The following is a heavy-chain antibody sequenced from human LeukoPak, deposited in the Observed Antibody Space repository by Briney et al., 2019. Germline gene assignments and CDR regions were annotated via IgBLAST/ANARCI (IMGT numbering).Heavy chain of an antibody. CDR3: AREDSAADFDF. D-gene: IGHD1-26*01. J-gene: IGHJ4*02. CDR1: GGSLSGYY. V-gene: IGHV4-34*01. Sequence: PSETLSLTCAVYGGSLSGYYWTWIRQPPGKGLEWIGEINHSGNTNYNPSLKSRVTISVDTSKNQFSLKLTSVTDADTAVYYCAREDSAADFDFWGQGTLVAVSS. CDR2: INHSGNT.